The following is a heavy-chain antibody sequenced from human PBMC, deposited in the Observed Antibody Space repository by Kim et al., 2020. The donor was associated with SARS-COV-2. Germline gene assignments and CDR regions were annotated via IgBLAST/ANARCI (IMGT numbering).Heavy chain of an antibody. J-gene: IGHJ4*02. CDR2: ISSSSSYI. CDR3: ARDQGGAMITQDY. Sequence: GGSLRLSCAASGFTFSSYSMNWVRQAPGKGLEWVSSISSSSSYIYYTDSVKGRFTISRDNAKNSLYLQMNSLRAEDTAVYYCARDQGGAMITQDYWGQGAPVTVSS. CDR1: GFTFSSYS. D-gene: IGHD5-12*01. V-gene: IGHV3-21*01.